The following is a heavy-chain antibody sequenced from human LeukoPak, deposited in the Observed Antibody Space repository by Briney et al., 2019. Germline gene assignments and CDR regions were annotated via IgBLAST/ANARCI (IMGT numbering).Heavy chain of an antibody. CDR3: ARESGYTYGA. CDR1: GFTVSTNY. V-gene: IGHV3-53*01. Sequence: QPGGSLRLSCAASGFTVSTNYMSWVRQAPGKGLEWVSVIYSDGRTYYADSVKGRFTISRDNSKNTLYLQMNSLRAEDTAVYYCARESGYTYGAWGQGTLVTVSS. J-gene: IGHJ4*02. CDR2: IYSDGRT. D-gene: IGHD6-13*01.